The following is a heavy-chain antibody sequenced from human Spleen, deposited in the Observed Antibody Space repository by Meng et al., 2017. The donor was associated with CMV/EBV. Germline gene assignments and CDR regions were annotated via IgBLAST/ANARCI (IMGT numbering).Heavy chain of an antibody. CDR1: RFTFDDYT. V-gene: IGHV3-43*01. D-gene: IGHD1-26*01. Sequence: GESLKISCAASRFTFDDYTMHWVRQAPGKGLEWVSLISWDGGVTFYADSVKGRFTISRDNSKTSLSLQMNSLRTEDTALYYCAKGGGSYSLRANFDSWGQGTLVTVSS. CDR2: ISWDGGVT. J-gene: IGHJ4*02. CDR3: AKGGGSYSLRANFDS.